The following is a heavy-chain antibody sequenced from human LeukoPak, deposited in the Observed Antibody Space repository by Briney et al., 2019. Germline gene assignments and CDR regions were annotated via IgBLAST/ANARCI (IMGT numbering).Heavy chain of an antibody. D-gene: IGHD3-10*01. J-gene: IGHJ5*02. CDR1: GFTNNCYP. V-gene: IGHV3-23*01. Sequence: GGSVSLSSSASGFTNNCYPRSWLAQAPGKGREWVSATSGSGGSTYYADSGKGRFTISRNNSKNTLYLQMNSLRADDTAVYYCAKKKFGERGYNWFDPWGQGTLVTVSS. CDR3: AKKKFGERGYNWFDP. CDR2: TSGSGGST.